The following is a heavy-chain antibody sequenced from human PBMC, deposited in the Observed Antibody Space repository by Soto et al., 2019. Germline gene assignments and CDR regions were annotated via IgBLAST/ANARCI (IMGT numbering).Heavy chain of an antibody. D-gene: IGHD2-15*01. V-gene: IGHV1-69*13. CDR2: ISPSDGTA. J-gene: IGHJ6*02. CDR1: GYTFTNYE. Sequence: GASVKVSCKASGYTFTNYEMYWVRQAPGQGLEWMGVISPSDGTATYAQKFQGRVTITADESTSTAYMELSSLRSEDTAVYYCARGSGGSSYYYYGMDVWGQGTTVTVSS. CDR3: ARGSGGSSYYYYGMDV.